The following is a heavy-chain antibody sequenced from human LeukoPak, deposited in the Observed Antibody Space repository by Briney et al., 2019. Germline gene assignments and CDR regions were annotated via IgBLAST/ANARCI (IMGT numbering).Heavy chain of an antibody. CDR1: GFTFSDYY. CDR2: ISSGGSSI. J-gene: IGHJ4*02. Sequence: GGSLRLSCAASGFTFSDYYMSWVRQAPGKGLEWISYISSGGSSIYYADSVKGRFTISRDNAKNSLYLQMYSLRAEDTAVYYCARDFRGYDSRLHDYWGQGTLVTVSS. D-gene: IGHD3-22*01. V-gene: IGHV3-11*04. CDR3: ARDFRGYDSRLHDY.